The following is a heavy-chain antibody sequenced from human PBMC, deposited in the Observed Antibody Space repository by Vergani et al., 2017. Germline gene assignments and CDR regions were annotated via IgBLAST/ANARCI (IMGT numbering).Heavy chain of an antibody. J-gene: IGHJ6*03. V-gene: IGHV3-21*01. CDR3: ARGPTVKAPGYYMDV. CDR1: GFTFSSYS. Sequence: EVQLVESGGGLVKPGGSLRLSCAASGFTFSSYSMNWVRQAPGKGLEWVSSIRSSSSYIYYADSVKGRFTISRDNAKNSLYLQMNSLRAEDTAVYYCARGPTVKAPGYYMDVWGKGTTVTVSS. CDR2: IRSSSSYI. D-gene: IGHD4-11*01.